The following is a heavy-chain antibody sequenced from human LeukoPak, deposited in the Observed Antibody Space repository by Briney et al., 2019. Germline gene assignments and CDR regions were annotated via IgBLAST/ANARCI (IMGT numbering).Heavy chain of an antibody. CDR2: IYYSGST. Sequence: ASETLSLTCTVSGGSISSYYWSWIRQPPGKGLEWIGYIYYSGSTNYNPSLKSRVTISVDTSKNQFSLKLSSVTAADTAVYYCARVVAAKYYFGYWGQGTLVTVSS. J-gene: IGHJ4*02. CDR3: ARVVAAKYYFGY. V-gene: IGHV4-59*01. D-gene: IGHD2-15*01. CDR1: GGSISSYY.